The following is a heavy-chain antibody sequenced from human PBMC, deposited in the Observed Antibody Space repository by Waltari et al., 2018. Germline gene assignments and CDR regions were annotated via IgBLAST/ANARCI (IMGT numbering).Heavy chain of an antibody. J-gene: IGHJ5*02. CDR1: GGSFSGYY. V-gene: IGHV4-34*01. D-gene: IGHD2-15*01. Sequence: QVQLQQWGAGLLKPSETLSLTCAVYGGSFSGYYWSWIRQPPGEGLEWIGEINHSGSTNYNPSLKSRVTISVDTSKNQFSLKLSSVTAADTAVYYCARAGADIVVVVAAANWFDPWGQGTLVTVSS. CDR2: INHSGST. CDR3: ARAGADIVVVVAAANWFDP.